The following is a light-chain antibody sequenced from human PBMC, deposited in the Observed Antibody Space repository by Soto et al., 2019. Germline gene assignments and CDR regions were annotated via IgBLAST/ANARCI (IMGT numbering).Light chain of an antibody. CDR1: RSVDSH. Sequence: EDVLTLSLDTLSLSPGEKATLSCRASRSVDSHLAWYQPKPGQAPRLLIFEASTRATGVPARFSGSGSGTHFTLTINSLEPEDFAVYYCQQRGNWPPLTFGGGTKVDIK. J-gene: IGKJ4*01. CDR2: EAS. V-gene: IGKV3-11*01. CDR3: QQRGNWPPLT.